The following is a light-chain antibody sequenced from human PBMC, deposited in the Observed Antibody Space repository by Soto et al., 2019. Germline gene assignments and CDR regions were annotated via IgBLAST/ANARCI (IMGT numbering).Light chain of an antibody. J-gene: IGKJ1*01. CDR1: QSVSSSY. CDR3: QHFRT. V-gene: IGKV3-20*01. Sequence: IVLTQSPGTLSLSPGERATLSCRASQSVSSSYLAWYQQKPGQAPRLLIYGASSRATGIPDRFSGSGSGTDFTLTISRLEPEDFAVYYCQHFRTFGQGTKV. CDR2: GAS.